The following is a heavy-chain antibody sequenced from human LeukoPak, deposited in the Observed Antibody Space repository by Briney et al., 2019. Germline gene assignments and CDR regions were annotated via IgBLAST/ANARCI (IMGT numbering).Heavy chain of an antibody. CDR3: ARTPLYSSTSNWFDL. Sequence: SETLSLTCTVSGGSLNSYYWSWIRQPPGKELEWIGYIYFSGSTNYNPSLKSRVTISVDTSKDQFSLNLSSVTAADTAVYYCARTPLYSSTSNWFDLWGQGTLVTVS. V-gene: IGHV4-59*01. J-gene: IGHJ5*02. CDR1: GGSLNSYY. D-gene: IGHD6-19*01. CDR2: IYFSGST.